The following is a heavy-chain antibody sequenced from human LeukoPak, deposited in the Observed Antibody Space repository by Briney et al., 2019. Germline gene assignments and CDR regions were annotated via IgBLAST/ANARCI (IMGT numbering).Heavy chain of an antibody. CDR3: VRDGGSGSPYDF. CDR1: GYTFTHYF. Sequence: ASVKVSCKASGYTFTHYFAHWVRQAPGQGLQWMGWINPNTGATSYPQKFQGRVTITRDTSISTAYMELRSLRSDDTAIYYWVRDGGSGSPYDFWGQGTLVTVSS. CDR2: INPNTGAT. V-gene: IGHV1-2*02. J-gene: IGHJ4*02. D-gene: IGHD3-10*01.